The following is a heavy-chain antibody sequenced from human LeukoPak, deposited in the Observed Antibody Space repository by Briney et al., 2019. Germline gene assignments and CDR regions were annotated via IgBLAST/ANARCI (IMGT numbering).Heavy chain of an antibody. Sequence: GESLKISCKGSGYSFTSYWIGWVRQMPGKGLEWMGMIYPRDSDTRYSPSFQGQVTISVDRTISTAYLQWTGLRASDTATYYCARDADNSDYLDYWGQGTLVTVSS. D-gene: IGHD5-24*01. CDR3: ARDADNSDYLDY. V-gene: IGHV5-51*01. CDR1: GYSFTSYW. J-gene: IGHJ4*02. CDR2: IYPRDSDT.